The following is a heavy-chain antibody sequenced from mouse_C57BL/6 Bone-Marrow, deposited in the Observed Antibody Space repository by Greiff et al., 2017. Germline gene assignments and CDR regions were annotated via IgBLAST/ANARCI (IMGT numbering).Heavy chain of an antibody. CDR2: IYPRSGNT. CDR3: ARRRPYAMDY. D-gene: IGHD1-2*01. J-gene: IGHJ4*01. V-gene: IGHV1-81*01. CDR1: GYTFTSYG. Sequence: QVQLQQSGAELARPGASVKLSCKASGYTFTSYGISXVKQRTGQGLEWIGEIYPRSGNTYYNEKFKGKATLTADKSSSTAYMELRSLTSEDSAVYFCARRRPYAMDYWGQGTSVTVSS.